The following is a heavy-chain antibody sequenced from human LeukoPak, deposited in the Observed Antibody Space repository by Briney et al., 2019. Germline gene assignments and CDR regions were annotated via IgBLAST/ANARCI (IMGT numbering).Heavy chain of an antibody. CDR2: ISSSSTYI. V-gene: IGHV3-21*01. J-gene: IGHJ4*02. CDR1: GLTFSSYG. D-gene: IGHD3-22*01. CDR3: ARDGSTYYFNDY. Sequence: GGSLRLSCAASGLTFSSYGMNWVRQAPGKGLEWVSSISSSSTYIYYADSVKGRFTISRDNAKNSLYLQMNSLRAEDTAVYYCARDGSTYYFNDYWGQGTLVTVSS.